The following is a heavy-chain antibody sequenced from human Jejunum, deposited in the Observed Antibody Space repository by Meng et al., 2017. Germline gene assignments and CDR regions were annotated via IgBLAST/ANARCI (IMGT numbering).Heavy chain of an antibody. Sequence: QLQLQESGPGLVKPSETLSLTCTVSDVSISSSDYYWGWIRQPPGKGLEWIGSIYYSGRAFYYNPSLKSRVTISIDTSKNQFSLKLTSLTAADTAVYYCATQSTVVTPFDSWGQGTLVTVSS. CDR3: ATQSTVVTPFDS. V-gene: IGHV4-39*07. CDR1: DVSISSSDYY. J-gene: IGHJ4*02. D-gene: IGHD4-23*01. CDR2: IYYSGRAF.